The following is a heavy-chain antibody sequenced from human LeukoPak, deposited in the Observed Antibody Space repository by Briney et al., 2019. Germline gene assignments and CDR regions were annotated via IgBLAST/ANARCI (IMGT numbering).Heavy chain of an antibody. D-gene: IGHD3-16*02. Sequence: SETLSLTCAVSGGSISSSNWWSWVRQPPGKGLEWIGEIYHSGSTNYNPSLESRVTVSVDKSKNQFSLDLSSVTAADTAVYYCAREARIGGVIVIFDYWGQGTLVTVSS. CDR3: AREARIGGVIVIFDY. J-gene: IGHJ4*02. CDR2: IYHSGST. V-gene: IGHV4-4*02. CDR1: GGSISSSNW.